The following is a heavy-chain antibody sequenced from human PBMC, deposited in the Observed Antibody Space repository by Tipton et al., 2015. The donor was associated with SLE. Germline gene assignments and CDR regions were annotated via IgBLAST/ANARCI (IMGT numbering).Heavy chain of an antibody. D-gene: IGHD3-22*01. J-gene: IGHJ5*02. CDR1: GGSISSSSYY. V-gene: IGHV4-39*07. Sequence: LRLTCTVSGGSISSSSYYWGWIRQPPGKGLEWIGRIYYSGSPYYNPSLKSRVTISLDMSKNQFSLRLSSVTAADTAVYYCPIYYHDSTGLHWFDPWGQGTLVTVSS. CDR3: PIYYHDSTGLHWFDP. CDR2: IYYSGSP.